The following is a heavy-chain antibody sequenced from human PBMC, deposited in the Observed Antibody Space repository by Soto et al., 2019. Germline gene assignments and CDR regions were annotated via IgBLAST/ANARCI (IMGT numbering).Heavy chain of an antibody. D-gene: IGHD6-19*01. J-gene: IGHJ3*02. CDR2: IYYNGST. V-gene: IGHV4-59*01. Sequence: SETLSLTCTVSGGSISSYSWSWIRQPPGKGLEWIGYIYYNGSTNYNPSLKSRVTISVDTSKNQFSLKLSSVTAADTAVYYCAGDGIAVAAHDAFDIWGQGTMVTVSS. CDR1: GGSISSYS. CDR3: AGDGIAVAAHDAFDI.